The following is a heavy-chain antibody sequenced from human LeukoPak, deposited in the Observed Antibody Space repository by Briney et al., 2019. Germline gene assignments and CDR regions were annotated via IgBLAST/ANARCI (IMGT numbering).Heavy chain of an antibody. CDR2: IYSDGNT. CDR1: GFTVSNNR. V-gene: IGHV3-53*01. D-gene: IGHD1-26*01. CDR3: VREREGSNSEH. J-gene: IGHJ1*01. Sequence: GGSLRLSCAASGFTVSNNRLSWVRQAPGMGLEWVSTIYSDGNTYYPDSVKGRFTISRDGSKNTLYLQLDSLRTEDTAIYYCVREREGSNSEHWGQGTLVTVSS.